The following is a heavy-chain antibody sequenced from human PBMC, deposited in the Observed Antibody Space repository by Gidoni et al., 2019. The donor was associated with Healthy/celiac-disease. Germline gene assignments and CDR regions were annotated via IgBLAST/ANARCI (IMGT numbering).Heavy chain of an antibody. CDR3: ARDGNYDSSGYYSDLDY. J-gene: IGHJ4*02. D-gene: IGHD3-22*01. CDR2: IWYDGSNK. Sequence: QVQLVESGGGVVQPGRSLTLSCAASGFTFSSYGMHWVRQAPGKGLEWVAVIWYDGSNKYYADSVKGRFTISRDNSKNTLYLQMNSLRAEDTAVYYCARDGNYDSSGYYSDLDYWGQGTLVTVSS. CDR1: GFTFSSYG. V-gene: IGHV3-33*01.